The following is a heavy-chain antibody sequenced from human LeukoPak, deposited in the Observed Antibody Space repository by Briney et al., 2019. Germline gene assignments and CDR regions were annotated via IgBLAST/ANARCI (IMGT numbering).Heavy chain of an antibody. CDR1: GYTFTGYY. CDR3: ARKSGSYHYYYYMDV. Sequence: ASVRVSCKASGYTFTGYYMHWVRQAPGQGLEWMGWINPNSGGTNYARKFQGRVTMTRDTSISTAYMELSRLRSDDTAVYYCARKSGSYHYYYYMDVWGKGTTVTVSS. J-gene: IGHJ6*03. D-gene: IGHD1-26*01. CDR2: INPNSGGT. V-gene: IGHV1-2*02.